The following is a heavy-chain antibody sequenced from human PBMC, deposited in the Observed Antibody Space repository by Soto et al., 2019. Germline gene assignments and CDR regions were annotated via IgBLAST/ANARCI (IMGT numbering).Heavy chain of an antibody. J-gene: IGHJ4*02. Sequence: SVKVSCKASGYTFTDYYMHWVRQAPGQGLAWMGWIIPIFGTANYAQKFQGRVTITADESTSTAYMELSSLRSEDTAVYYCATPIVRQGPKIYYYDSSGYSFEYWGQGTLVTVSS. V-gene: IGHV1-69*13. CDR3: ATPIVRQGPKIYYYDSSGYSFEY. D-gene: IGHD3-22*01. CDR1: GYTFTDYY. CDR2: IIPIFGTA.